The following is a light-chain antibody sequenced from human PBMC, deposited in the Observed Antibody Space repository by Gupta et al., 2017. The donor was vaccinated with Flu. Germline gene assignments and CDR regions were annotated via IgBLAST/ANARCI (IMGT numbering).Light chain of an antibody. CDR1: DSNIGVNT. V-gene: IGLV1-44*01. Sequence: QSVLTQPPSASGTPGQRVTISCSGGDSNIGVNTVNWYQQLPGTANKLVIYTNKDRPSGIPNRFACYKAGTSALPVIRGLQHEEEAYYFGAGWDDRLEDHLFGGGTKLTVL. J-gene: IGLJ2*01. CDR2: TNK. CDR3: AGWDDRLEDHL.